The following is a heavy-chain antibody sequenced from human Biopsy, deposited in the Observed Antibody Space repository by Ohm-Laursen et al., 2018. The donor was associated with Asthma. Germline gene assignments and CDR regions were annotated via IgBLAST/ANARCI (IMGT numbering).Heavy chain of an antibody. V-gene: IGHV3-30-3*01. CDR2: ISYDGSNK. Sequence: SLRLSCAAFGFTFSSYAMHWVRQAPGKGLEWVAVISYDGSNKYYADSVKGRFTTSRDNSKNTLYLQMNSLRAEDTAVYYCARDLHPTNHLGELSEGFDYWGQGTLVTVSS. CDR3: ARDLHPTNHLGELSEGFDY. CDR1: GFTFSSYA. D-gene: IGHD3-16*02. J-gene: IGHJ4*02.